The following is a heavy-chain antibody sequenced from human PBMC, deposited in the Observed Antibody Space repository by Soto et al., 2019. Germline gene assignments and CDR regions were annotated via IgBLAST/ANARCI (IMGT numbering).Heavy chain of an antibody. D-gene: IGHD2-15*01. CDR1: GYTFTSCA. Sequence: ASVKASCKASGYTFTSCARHSARQAPGQRLEWMGWINAGNGNTKYSQKFQGRVTMTRDTSTSTVYMELSSLRSEDTAVYYCARVSSGGVSIRVVSDYFDYWGKGTLVTSPQ. V-gene: IGHV1-3*01. J-gene: IGHJ4*02. CDR3: ARVSSGGVSIRVVSDYFDY. CDR2: INAGNGNT.